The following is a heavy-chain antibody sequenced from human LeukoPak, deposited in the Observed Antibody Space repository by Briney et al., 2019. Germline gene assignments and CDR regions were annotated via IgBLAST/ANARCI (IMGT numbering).Heavy chain of an antibody. J-gene: IGHJ6*02. CDR1: GYTLTELS. V-gene: IGHV1-24*01. CDR3: ATDQRGAGLGFRYGSGSFNGLDV. D-gene: IGHD3-10*01. Sequence: ASVKVSCKVSGYTLTELSMHWVRQAPGKGLEWMGGFDPEDGETLYAQNFQGGVTMTEDTSTDTAYMELSSLRSDDTAMYYCATDQRGAGLGFRYGSGSFNGLDVWGQGTTVTVSS. CDR2: FDPEDGET.